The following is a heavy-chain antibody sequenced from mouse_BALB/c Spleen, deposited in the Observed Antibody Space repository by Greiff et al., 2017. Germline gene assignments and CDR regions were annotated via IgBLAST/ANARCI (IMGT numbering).Heavy chain of an antibody. CDR2: INPYNGST. J-gene: IGHJ2*01. V-gene: IGHV1-31*01. Sequence: EVQLQQSGPELVKPGASVKISCKASGYSFTGYYMHWVKQSHVKSLEWIGRINPYNGSTSYNQNFKDKASLTGDKSSSTAYMELHSLTSEDSAVYYCARRRPYYFDYWGQGTTLTVSS. CDR1: GYSFTGYY. CDR3: ARRRPYYFDY.